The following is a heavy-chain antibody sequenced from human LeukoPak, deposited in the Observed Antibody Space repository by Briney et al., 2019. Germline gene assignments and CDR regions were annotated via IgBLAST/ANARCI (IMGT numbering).Heavy chain of an antibody. CDR1: GGSISSSSYY. CDR3: ARHKGEETMVRGHAFDI. V-gene: IGHV4-39*01. J-gene: IGHJ3*02. Sequence: SETLSLTCTVSGGSISSSSYYWGWIRQPPGKGLEWIGSIYYSGSTYYNPSLKSRVTISVDTSKNQFSLKLSSVTAADTAVYYCARHKGEETMVRGHAFDIWGQGTMVTVSS. D-gene: IGHD3-10*01. CDR2: IYYSGST.